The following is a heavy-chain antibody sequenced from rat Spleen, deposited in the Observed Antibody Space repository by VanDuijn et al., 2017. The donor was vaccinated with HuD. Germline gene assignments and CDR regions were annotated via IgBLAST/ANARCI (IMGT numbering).Heavy chain of an antibody. V-gene: IGHV5-17*01. CDR2: LFYDGSST. CDR1: GFTFSDYA. Sequence: EVQLVESGGGLVQPGNSLKLSCAASGFTFSDYAMAWVRQSPKKGLEWVATLFYDGSSTYYRDSVKGRFTISRDNAKNTQYLQMDSLRSEDTATYYCAREDNYHWYFDFWGPGTMVTVSS. J-gene: IGHJ1*01. CDR3: AREDNYHWYFDF.